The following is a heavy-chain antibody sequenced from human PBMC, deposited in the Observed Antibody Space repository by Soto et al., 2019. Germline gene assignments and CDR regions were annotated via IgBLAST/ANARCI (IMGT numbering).Heavy chain of an antibody. V-gene: IGHV1-3*05. CDR3: ARSIVVVTALVY. Sequence: QVQLVQSGAEEKKPGASVKVSCKASGYTFTSYAMHWVRQAPGQRLEWMGWINAGNGNTKYSQKFHGRVSITRDTSASTGYMELSSLRSEDTAVYYCARSIVVVTALVYWGQGTLVTVSS. J-gene: IGHJ4*02. D-gene: IGHD2-21*02. CDR2: INAGNGNT. CDR1: GYTFTSYA.